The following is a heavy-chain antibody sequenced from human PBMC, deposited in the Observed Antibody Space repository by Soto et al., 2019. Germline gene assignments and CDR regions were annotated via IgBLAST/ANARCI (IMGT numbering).Heavy chain of an antibody. D-gene: IGHD3-3*01. CDR3: AKDSGRFLEWLIGQNYFDY. CDR1: GFTFSSYG. CDR2: ISYDGSNK. J-gene: IGHJ4*02. Sequence: GGSLRLSCAASGFTFSSYGMHWVRQAPGKGLEWVAVISYDGSNKYYADSVKGRFTISRDNSKNTLYLQMNSLRAEDTAVYYCAKDSGRFLEWLIGQNYFDYWGQGTLVTVSS. V-gene: IGHV3-30*18.